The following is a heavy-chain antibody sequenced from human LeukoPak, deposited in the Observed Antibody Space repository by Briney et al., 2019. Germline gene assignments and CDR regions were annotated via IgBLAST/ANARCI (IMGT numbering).Heavy chain of an antibody. V-gene: IGHV3-48*03. CDR1: GFTFSSYE. CDR3: ARAGVVVAATDY. CDR2: ISSSGSTI. J-gene: IGHJ4*02. Sequence: QPGGSLRLSCAASGFTFSSYEMNWVRQAPGKGLEWVSYISSSGSTIYYADSVKGRFNISRDNAKNSLYLQMNSLRAEDTAVYYCARAGVVVAATDYWGQGTLVTVSS. D-gene: IGHD2-15*01.